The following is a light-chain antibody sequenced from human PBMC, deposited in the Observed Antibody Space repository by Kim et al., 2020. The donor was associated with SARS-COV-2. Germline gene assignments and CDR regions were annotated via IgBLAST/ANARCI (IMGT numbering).Light chain of an antibody. CDR1: QSVSSNR. V-gene: IGKV3-20*01. Sequence: ENVLTQSPGILSLSPGETATLSCRARQSVSSNRVAWYQQRPGQAPRLLIFGAFLRATGIPEKFSASGSGRDFTLTISRPGPEEIAVYYCQQYGNSPYTFGQGTKLEI. J-gene: IGKJ2*01. CDR2: GAF. CDR3: QQYGNSPYT.